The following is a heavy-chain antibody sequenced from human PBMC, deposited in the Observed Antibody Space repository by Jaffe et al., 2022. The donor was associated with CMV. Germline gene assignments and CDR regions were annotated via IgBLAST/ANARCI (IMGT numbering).Heavy chain of an antibody. V-gene: IGHV3-49*05. Sequence: EVQLVESGGGLVKPGRSLRLSCTASGFTFGDYAMSWFRQAPGKGLEWVGFIRSKAYGGTTEYAASVKGRFTISRDDSKSIAYLQMNSLKTEDTAVYYCTRERANWFDPWGQGTLVTVSS. CDR1: GFTFGDYA. J-gene: IGHJ5*02. CDR3: TRERANWFDP. CDR2: IRSKAYGGTT.